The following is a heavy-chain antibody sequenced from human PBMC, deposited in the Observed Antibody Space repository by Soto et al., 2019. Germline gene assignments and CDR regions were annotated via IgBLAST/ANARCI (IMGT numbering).Heavy chain of an antibody. J-gene: IGHJ4*02. CDR3: ARDIGVGGTSGIPDY. CDR1: GFTFTSHA. CDR2: ISDYGTRK. V-gene: IGHV3-30-3*01. D-gene: IGHD1-1*01. Sequence: QVHLVESGGDVVQPGRSLRLSCAASGFTFTSHAIHWVRQTPGEGLEWVAIISDYGTRKFYADSVQGRFSISRDNARNTLYLQMNSLTIEDTGIFYCARDIGVGGTSGIPDYWGQGTLVTVSS.